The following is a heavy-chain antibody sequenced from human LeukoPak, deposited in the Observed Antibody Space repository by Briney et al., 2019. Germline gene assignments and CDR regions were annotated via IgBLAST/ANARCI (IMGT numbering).Heavy chain of an antibody. J-gene: IGHJ4*02. V-gene: IGHV3-7*01. D-gene: IGHD2-15*01. CDR3: TGGPGY. Sequence: GGSLRLTCAASGFTFSNYWMSWVRRAPGKGLEWVANIKKDGSDKYYVDSVKGRFTISRDNAKKPLFLQMTTLRAEDTAVYYCTGGPGYWGQGTLVTVSS. CDR1: GFTFSNYW. CDR2: IKKDGSDK.